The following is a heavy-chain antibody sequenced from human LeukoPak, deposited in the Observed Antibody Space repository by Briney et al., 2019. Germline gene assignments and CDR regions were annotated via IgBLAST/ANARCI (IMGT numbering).Heavy chain of an antibody. CDR2: INPSGGST. J-gene: IGHJ4*02. CDR1: GYTFTSYY. D-gene: IGHD6-13*01. V-gene: IGHV1-46*01. Sequence: ASVKVSCKASGYTFTSYYMHWVRQAPGQGLEWMGIINPSGGSTSYAQKFQGRVTITADKSTSTAYMELSSLRSEDTAVYYCARDRGIAAAGTYYWGQGTLVTVSS. CDR3: ARDRGIAAAGTYY.